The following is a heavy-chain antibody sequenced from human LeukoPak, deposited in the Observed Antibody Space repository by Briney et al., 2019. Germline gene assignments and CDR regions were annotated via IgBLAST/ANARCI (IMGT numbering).Heavy chain of an antibody. V-gene: IGHV4-31*03. CDR2: IYYSGST. CDR3: ARDVFRRSGYYGMDV. Sequence: SETLSLTCTVSGGSISSGGYYWSWHRQHPGKGLEWIGYIYYSGSTYYNPSLKSRVTISVDTSKNQFSLKLSSVTAADTAVYYCARDVFRRSGYYGMDVWGQGTLVTVSS. J-gene: IGHJ6*02. D-gene: IGHD1-26*01. CDR1: GGSISSGGYY.